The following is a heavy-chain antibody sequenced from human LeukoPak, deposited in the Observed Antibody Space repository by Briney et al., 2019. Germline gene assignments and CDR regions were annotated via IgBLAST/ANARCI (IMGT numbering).Heavy chain of an antibody. Sequence: SETLSLNCTVSGGSISSYYWSWIRQPPGKGLEWIGYLYYSGSNNYNPSHKSRVTISVDTSKNQFSLKLSSVTAADTAVYYCARVWEDYDILTGLKYYFDDWGQGTLVTVSS. CDR3: ARVWEDYDILTGLKYYFDD. CDR2: LYYSGSN. J-gene: IGHJ4*02. V-gene: IGHV4-59*01. D-gene: IGHD3-9*01. CDR1: GGSISSYY.